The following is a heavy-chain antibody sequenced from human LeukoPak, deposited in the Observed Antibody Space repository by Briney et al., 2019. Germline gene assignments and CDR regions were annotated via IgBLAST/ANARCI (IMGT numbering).Heavy chain of an antibody. Sequence: GGSLRLSCAASGFTFSTYGMHWVRQAPGKGLEWVAFIRYDGSNKYYADSVKGRLTISRGNSKNTLYLQMNSLRAEDTAVYFCAKDKDPWKSTSISDFDYWGQGTLVTVSS. D-gene: IGHD1-1*01. V-gene: IGHV3-30*02. CDR2: IRYDGSNK. J-gene: IGHJ4*02. CDR1: GFTFSTYG. CDR3: AKDKDPWKSTSISDFDY.